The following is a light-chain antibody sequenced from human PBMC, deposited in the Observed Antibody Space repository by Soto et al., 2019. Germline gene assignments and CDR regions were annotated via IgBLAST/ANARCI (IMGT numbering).Light chain of an antibody. CDR3: QQYYSYSIK. Sequence: DIQMTQTPSTLSASVGDRVAITCRASQSISSWLAWFQQKPGKAPKLLIHKASSLESGVQARFNGSGSGKECTRTISSLQPDDFATYYCQQYYSYSIKFGQRTRPE. J-gene: IGKJ5*01. V-gene: IGKV1-5*03. CDR1: QSISSW. CDR2: KAS.